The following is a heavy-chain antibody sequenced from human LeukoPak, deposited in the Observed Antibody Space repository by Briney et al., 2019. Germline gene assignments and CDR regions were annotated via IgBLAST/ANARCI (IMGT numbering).Heavy chain of an antibody. J-gene: IGHJ4*02. Sequence: PGRSLRLSCAASGFTFSSYAMHWVRQAPGKGLEWVAVISYDGSNKYYADSVKGRFTISRDNSKNTLYLQMNSLRAEDTAVYYCARVKSIAAAGAFDYWGQGTLVTVSP. D-gene: IGHD6-13*01. CDR2: ISYDGSNK. CDR1: GFTFSSYA. CDR3: ARVKSIAAAGAFDY. V-gene: IGHV3-30-3*01.